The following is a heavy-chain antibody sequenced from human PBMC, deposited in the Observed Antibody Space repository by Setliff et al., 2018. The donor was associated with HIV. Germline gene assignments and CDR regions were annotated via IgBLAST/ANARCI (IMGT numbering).Heavy chain of an antibody. Sequence: SETLSLTCAVYGGSFNDHYWTWVRQPPGKGLEWIGEISHAGTTHYNPSLKSRVTLSVDTSENQFSLSLSSMTAADTAVYYCAKPDGKYPFDHWGLGTLVTVSS. CDR3: AKPDGKYPFDH. J-gene: IGHJ4*02. D-gene: IGHD2-2*01. CDR2: ISHAGTT. V-gene: IGHV4-34*01. CDR1: GGSFNDHY.